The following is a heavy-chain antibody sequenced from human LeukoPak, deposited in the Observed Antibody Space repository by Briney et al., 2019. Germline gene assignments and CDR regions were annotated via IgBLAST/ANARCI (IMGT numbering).Heavy chain of an antibody. CDR3: ATSGSGWDFDY. D-gene: IGHD6-19*01. CDR2: ISAYNGNT. CDR1: GYSFSSYG. V-gene: IGHV1-18*01. J-gene: IGHJ4*02. Sequence: ASVKVSCKASGYSFSSYGISWVRQAPGQGLEWMGWISAYNGNTKYALKLQGRVTMTTDTSTSTAYMELRSLRSDDTAVYYCATSGSGWDFDYWGQGTLVTVSS.